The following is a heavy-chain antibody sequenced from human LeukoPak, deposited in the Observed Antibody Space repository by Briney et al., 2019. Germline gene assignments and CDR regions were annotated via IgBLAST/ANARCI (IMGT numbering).Heavy chain of an antibody. Sequence: GGSLRLSCAVSGFTLSSYAMSWVRQAPGKGLEWVSAISGSGGSTYYADSVKGWFTISRDNSKNTLYLQMNSLRAEDTAVFYCAKHAAVGPIYYYYGMDVWGQGTTVTVSS. CDR2: ISGSGGST. V-gene: IGHV3-23*01. J-gene: IGHJ6*02. D-gene: IGHD6-13*01. CDR1: GFTLSSYA. CDR3: AKHAAVGPIYYYYGMDV.